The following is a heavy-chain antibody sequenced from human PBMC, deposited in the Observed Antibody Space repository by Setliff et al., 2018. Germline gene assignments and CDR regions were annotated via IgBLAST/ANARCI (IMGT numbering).Heavy chain of an antibody. CDR2: INYRGST. Sequence: SETLSLTCSVSGGSISSSNYYWGWIRQSPGKGLEWIGSINYRGSTYDNPSPKSRVTMSVDTSKSHFSLRLSSVTAADTAVYYCARAPQYSNFWYALSWFDPWGQGTLVTVSS. D-gene: IGHD3-3*01. CDR3: ARAPQYSNFWYALSWFDP. V-gene: IGHV4-39*02. CDR1: GGSISSSNYY. J-gene: IGHJ5*02.